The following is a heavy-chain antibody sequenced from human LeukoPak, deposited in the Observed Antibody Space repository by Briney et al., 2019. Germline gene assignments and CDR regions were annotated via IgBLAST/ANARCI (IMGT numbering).Heavy chain of an antibody. J-gene: IGHJ6*02. CDR3: ARGVLRYFDWLNYYYYYYGMDV. V-gene: IGHV1-2*06. CDR1: GYTFTSYG. Sequence: ASVKVSRKASGYTFTSYGISWVRQAPGQGLEWMGRINPNSGGTNYAQKFQGRVTMTRDTSISTAYMELSRLRSDDTAVYYCARGVLRYFDWLNYYYYYYGMDVWGQGTTVTVSS. CDR2: INPNSGGT. D-gene: IGHD3-9*01.